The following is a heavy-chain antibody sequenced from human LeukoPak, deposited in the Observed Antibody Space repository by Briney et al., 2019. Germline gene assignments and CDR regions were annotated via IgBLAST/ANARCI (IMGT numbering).Heavy chain of an antibody. Sequence: PSETLSLTCTVSGYSISSGYYWGWIRQPPGKGLEWIGSIYHSGSTYYNPSLKSRVTISVDTSKNQFSLKLSSVTAADTAVYYCARNIVKNWFDPWSQGTLVTVSS. J-gene: IGHJ5*02. V-gene: IGHV4-38-2*02. CDR3: ARNIVKNWFDP. CDR1: GYSISSGYY. D-gene: IGHD2/OR15-2a*01. CDR2: IYHSGST.